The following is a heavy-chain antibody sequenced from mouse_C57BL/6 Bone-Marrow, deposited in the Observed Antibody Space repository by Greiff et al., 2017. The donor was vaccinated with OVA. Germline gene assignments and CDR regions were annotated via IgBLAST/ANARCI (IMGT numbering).Heavy chain of an antibody. CDR3: TSPNYYGSSYDY. CDR1: GFTFSDAW. V-gene: IGHV6-6*01. J-gene: IGHJ2*01. D-gene: IGHD1-1*01. CDR2: IRNKANNHAT. Sequence: VQLKQSGGGLVQPGGSMKLSCAASGFTFSDAWMDWVRQSPEKGLEWVAEIRNKANNHATYYAESVKGRFTISRDDSKSSVYLQMNSLRAEDTGIYYCTSPNYYGSSYDYWGQGTTLTVSS.